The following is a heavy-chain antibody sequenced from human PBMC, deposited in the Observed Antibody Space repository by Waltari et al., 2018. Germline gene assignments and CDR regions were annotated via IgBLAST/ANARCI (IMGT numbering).Heavy chain of an antibody. Sequence: EEQLVASGGGLVQPGGSLRLSCAASGFSFSRYWMHWVRQAPEKGLVFVYRIHSDGIDTTYADSVKGRFTTSRDNALNTLYLQMNSLRVEDTAMYYCARGGFDHAFDIWAQGTMVTVSS. CDR2: IHSDGIDT. D-gene: IGHD3-16*01. CDR1: GFSFSRYW. V-gene: IGHV3-74*03. J-gene: IGHJ3*02. CDR3: ARGGFDHAFDI.